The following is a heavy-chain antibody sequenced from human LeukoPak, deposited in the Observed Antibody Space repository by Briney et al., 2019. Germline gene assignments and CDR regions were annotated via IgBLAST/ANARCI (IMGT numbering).Heavy chain of an antibody. J-gene: IGHJ5*02. CDR3: AKGFSTYVYNWFDP. CDR1: GFTFLTYA. Sequence: PGGSLRLSCAPSGFTFLTYAMNWVRQAPGEGLEWVAGISGGSGSTYYADSVKGRFTVSRDNSKSTPYLQMNSLRAADTAVYYCAKGFSTYVYNWFDPWGQGTLVTVSS. V-gene: IGHV3-23*01. CDR2: ISGGSGST. D-gene: IGHD3-16*01.